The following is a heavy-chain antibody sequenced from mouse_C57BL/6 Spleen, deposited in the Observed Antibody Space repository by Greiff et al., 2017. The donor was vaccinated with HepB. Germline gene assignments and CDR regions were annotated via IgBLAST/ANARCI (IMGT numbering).Heavy chain of an antibody. CDR1: GYTFTSYW. V-gene: IGHV1-64*01. D-gene: IGHD1-1*01. CDR3: AKEWGPYYYGSSRYFDG. Sequence: QVQLQQPGAELVKPGASVKLSCKASGYTFTSYWMHWVKQRPGQGLEWIGMIHPNSGSTNYNEKFKSKATLTVDKSSSTAYMQLSSLTSEDSAVYYWAKEWGPYYYGSSRYFDGWGTGTTVTVSS. CDR2: IHPNSGST. J-gene: IGHJ1*03.